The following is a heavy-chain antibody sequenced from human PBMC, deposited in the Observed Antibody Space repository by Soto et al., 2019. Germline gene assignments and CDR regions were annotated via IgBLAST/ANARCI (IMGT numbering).Heavy chain of an antibody. CDR3: ATRPLLRGAP. V-gene: IGHV3-53*01. CDR2: IWTSGST. CDR1: GFTFSSND. J-gene: IGHJ3*01. D-gene: IGHD3-16*01. Sequence: EVQLVESGGGLIQPGGSLRLSCAASGFTFSSNDMNWVRQAPGKGLEWVSLIWTSGSTAYADSVKGRFTISRDNSKSALYLLMSSLRAEDTAVYYCATRPLLRGAPWGQGTMVTVTS.